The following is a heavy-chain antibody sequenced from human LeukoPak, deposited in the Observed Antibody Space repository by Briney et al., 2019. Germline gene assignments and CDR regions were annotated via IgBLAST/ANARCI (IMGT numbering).Heavy chain of an antibody. Sequence: GGSLRLSCAASGFIFSSYSMNWVRQAPGKGLEWVSSISSSSIYIYYADSVKGRFTISRDNAKSSLYLQMNSLTPEDTGIYYCVRGYRNQWELWAWGQGTLVTVSS. CDR2: ISSSSIYI. J-gene: IGHJ5*02. D-gene: IGHD1-26*01. CDR1: GFIFSSYS. V-gene: IGHV3-21*01. CDR3: VRGYRNQWELWA.